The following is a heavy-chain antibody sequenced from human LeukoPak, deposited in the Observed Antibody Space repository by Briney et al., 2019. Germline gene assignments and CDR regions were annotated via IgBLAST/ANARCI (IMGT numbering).Heavy chain of an antibody. Sequence: GGSLRLSCAASGFTFSSYSMNWVRQAPGKGLEWVSAISGSGGSTYYADSVKGRFTISRDNSKNTLYLQMNSLRAEDTAVYYCAKGDHRELVEGFDYWGQGTLVTVSS. CDR2: ISGSGGST. CDR1: GFTFSSYS. J-gene: IGHJ4*02. V-gene: IGHV3-23*01. D-gene: IGHD2-8*02. CDR3: AKGDHRELVEGFDY.